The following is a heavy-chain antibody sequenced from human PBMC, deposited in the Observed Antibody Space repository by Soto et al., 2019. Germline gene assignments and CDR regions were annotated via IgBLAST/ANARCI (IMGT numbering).Heavy chain of an antibody. J-gene: IGHJ4*02. Sequence: PGGSLRLSCAASGFTFSSYGMHWVRQAPGKGLEWVAVIWYDGSNKYYADSVKGRFTISRDNSKNTLYLQMNSLRAEDTAVYYCARRRSLYDSGYDYYFDYWGQGTLVTVSS. CDR3: ARRRSLYDSGYDYYFDY. D-gene: IGHD5-12*01. V-gene: IGHV3-33*01. CDR1: GFTFSSYG. CDR2: IWYDGSNK.